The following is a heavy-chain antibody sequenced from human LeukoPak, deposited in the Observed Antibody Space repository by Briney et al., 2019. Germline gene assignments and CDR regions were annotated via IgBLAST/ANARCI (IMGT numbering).Heavy chain of an antibody. CDR3: ARVSVLRYFDLDY. V-gene: IGHV1-2*02. Sequence: ASVKVSCKASGYTFTGYYMHWVRQAPGQGLEWMGWINPNSGGTNYAQKFQGRVTMTRDTSISTAYMGLSGLRSDDTAVYYCARVSVLRYFDLDYWGQGTLVTVSS. D-gene: IGHD3-9*01. J-gene: IGHJ4*02. CDR2: INPNSGGT. CDR1: GYTFTGYY.